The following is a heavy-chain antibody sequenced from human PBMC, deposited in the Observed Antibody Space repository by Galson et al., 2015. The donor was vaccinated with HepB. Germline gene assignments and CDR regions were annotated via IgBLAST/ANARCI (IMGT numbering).Heavy chain of an antibody. D-gene: IGHD6-19*01. CDR3: AKGESGWSDY. V-gene: IGHV3-30*18. CDR2: ISYDGSNK. J-gene: IGHJ4*02. Sequence: SLRLSCAASGLTFSSYGMHWVRQAPGKGLEWVAVISYDGSNKYYADSVKGRFTISRDNSKNTLYLQMNSLRAEDTAVYYCAKGESGWSDYWGQGTLVTVSS. CDR1: GLTFSSYG.